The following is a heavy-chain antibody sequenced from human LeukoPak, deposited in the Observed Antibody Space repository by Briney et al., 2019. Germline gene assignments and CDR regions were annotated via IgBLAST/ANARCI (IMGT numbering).Heavy chain of an antibody. CDR3: ARVGPAVAFDY. D-gene: IGHD6-19*01. Sequence: SETLSLTCTVSGGSISSYYWSWIRQPPGKGLEWIGYIYYSGSTNYNPSLKSRVTISVDTSKNQFSLKLSSVTAADTAVYYCARVGPAVAFDYWGQGTLVTVSS. J-gene: IGHJ4*02. V-gene: IGHV4-59*01. CDR1: GGSISSYY. CDR2: IYYSGST.